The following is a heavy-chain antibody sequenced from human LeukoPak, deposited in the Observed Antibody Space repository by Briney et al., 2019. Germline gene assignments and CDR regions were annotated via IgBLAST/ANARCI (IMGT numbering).Heavy chain of an antibody. CDR2: ISSSSSYI. CDR1: GFTFNNAW. J-gene: IGHJ4*02. V-gene: IGHV3-21*01. Sequence: GGSLRLSCAASGFTFNNAWLSWVRQAPGKGLEWVSSISSSSSYIYYADSVKGRFTISRDNAKNSLYLQMNSLRAEDTAVYYCAKHYYDSSGQDYFALFDYWGQGTLVTVSS. CDR3: AKHYYDSSGQDYFALFDY. D-gene: IGHD3-22*01.